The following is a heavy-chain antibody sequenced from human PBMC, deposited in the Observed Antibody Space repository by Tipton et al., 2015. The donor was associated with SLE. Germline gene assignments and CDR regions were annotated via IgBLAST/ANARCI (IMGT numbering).Heavy chain of an antibody. V-gene: IGHV4-59*11. J-gene: IGHJ4*02. D-gene: IGHD1-7*01. CDR1: GGSISSHY. Sequence: TLSLTCTVSGGSISSHYWTWIRQPPGKGLEWIGWISYSGNTNFNPSLKSRVTISIDRSGSQFSLSLTSVTAADTAVYYCARMPPGGWNYYFDYWGQGTAVTVSS. CDR2: ISYSGNT. CDR3: ARMPPGGWNYYFDY.